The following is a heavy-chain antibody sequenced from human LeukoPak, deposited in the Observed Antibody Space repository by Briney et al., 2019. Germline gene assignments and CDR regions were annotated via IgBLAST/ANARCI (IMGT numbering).Heavy chain of an antibody. CDR3: ARGSRFHPQNWFDP. D-gene: IGHD3-10*01. CDR2: VGPNTGGT. Sequence: ASVKVSCKASGYTFIDYYIHWVRQAPGQGLEWMGWVGPNTGGTYYAQTFQGRVTITSAASISTVYMELTSLTYDDTAVYYCARGSRFHPQNWFDPWGQGTLITVSS. V-gene: IGHV1-2*02. J-gene: IGHJ5*02. CDR1: GYTFIDYY.